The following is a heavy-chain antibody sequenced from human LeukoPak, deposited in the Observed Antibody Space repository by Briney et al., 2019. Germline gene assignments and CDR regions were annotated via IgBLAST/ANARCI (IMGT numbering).Heavy chain of an antibody. V-gene: IGHV4-59*08. J-gene: IGHJ4*02. CDR3: ARYNYGASALEY. CDR2: IYYSGST. Sequence: PSETLSLTCTVSGGSINSYYWSWIRQPPGKGLDWIGYIYYSGSTSYNPSLKSRVTMSVNTSKNQFSLKLSSVTAADTAVYYCARYNYGASALEYWGQGTLVTVSS. D-gene: IGHD5-18*01. CDR1: GGSINSYY.